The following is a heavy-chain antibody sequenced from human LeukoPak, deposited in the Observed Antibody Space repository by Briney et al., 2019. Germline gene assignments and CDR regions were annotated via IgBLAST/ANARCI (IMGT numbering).Heavy chain of an antibody. Sequence: SETLSLTCTVVGGSISSSNWWIWVRQPPGKGLEWIGEFYHSGRTNYHASLKSRVTISVDKPKNQLSLKVTSATAADTAVYYCARGRQWRVGDAFDIWGQGTTVIVSS. CDR2: FYHSGRT. CDR1: GGSISSSNW. J-gene: IGHJ3*02. V-gene: IGHV4-4*02. D-gene: IGHD6-19*01. CDR3: ARGRQWRVGDAFDI.